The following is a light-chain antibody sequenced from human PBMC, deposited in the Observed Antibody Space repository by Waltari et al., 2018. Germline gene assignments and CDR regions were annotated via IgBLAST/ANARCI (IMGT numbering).Light chain of an antibody. Sequence: DIVMTQSPDSLAVSRGERATINCKSSQSVLYSSNNKNYLAWYQQKPGQPPKLLIYWASTREVGVPDRFSGSGSGTDFTLTISSLQAEDVAVYYCQQYYSSPDTFGQGTKLEIK. CDR3: QQYYSSPDT. V-gene: IGKV4-1*01. CDR2: WAS. CDR1: QSVLYSSNNKNY. J-gene: IGKJ2*01.